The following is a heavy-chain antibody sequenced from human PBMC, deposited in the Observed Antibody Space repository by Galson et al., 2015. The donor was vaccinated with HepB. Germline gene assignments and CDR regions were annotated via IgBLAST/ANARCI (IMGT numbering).Heavy chain of an antibody. CDR3: TREYWGSAW. V-gene: IGHV3-15*01. Sequence: SLRLSCAASGFTFSDAWMSWVRQAPGKGLEWVGRVKSKTTGGTTEYAAPVKGRFTISRDDSKNTLYLQMNSLKAEDTAVYYCTREYWGSAWWGQGTLVTVSS. CDR2: VKSKTTGGTT. J-gene: IGHJ4*02. CDR1: GFTFSDAW. D-gene: IGHD7-27*01.